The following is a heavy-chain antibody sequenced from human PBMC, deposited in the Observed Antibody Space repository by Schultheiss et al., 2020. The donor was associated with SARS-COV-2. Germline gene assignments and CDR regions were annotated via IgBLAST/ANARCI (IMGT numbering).Heavy chain of an antibody. D-gene: IGHD2-2*03. J-gene: IGHJ4*02. CDR2: ISAYNGNT. V-gene: IGHV1-18*04. CDR1: GYSFIGYY. CDR3: ARDALGLDNFDY. Sequence: ASVKVSCKASGYSFIGYYVHWVRQAPGQGLEWMGWISAYNGNTNYAQKLQGRVTMTTDTSTTTAYMELRSLRSDDTAVYYCARDALGLDNFDYWGQGTLVTVSS.